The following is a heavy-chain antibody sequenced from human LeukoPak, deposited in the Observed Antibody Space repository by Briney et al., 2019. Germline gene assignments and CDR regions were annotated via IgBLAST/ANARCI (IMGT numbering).Heavy chain of an antibody. V-gene: IGHV3-23*01. CDR1: GFTFSSYA. Sequence: GGSLRLSCAASGFTFSSYAMSWVRQAPGKGLEWVSSISGSGGNTFYADSVKGRFTISRDSSKNTLYLQMISLRAEDTAVYYCATDPGSSWTDYWGQGTLVTVSS. J-gene: IGHJ4*02. CDR2: ISGSGGNT. CDR3: ATDPGSSWTDY. D-gene: IGHD6-13*01.